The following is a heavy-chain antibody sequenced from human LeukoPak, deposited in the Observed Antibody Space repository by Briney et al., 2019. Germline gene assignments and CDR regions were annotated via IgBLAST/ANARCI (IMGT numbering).Heavy chain of an antibody. Sequence: GGSLRLSCAASGFTFSSHWMTWVRQAPGKGLEWVANIKEDGTRKNYMDSVKGRFTISRDNAKNSLYLQMNSLRAEDTAVYYCARDDSIVGGTRGPHPNWGQGTLVTVSS. CDR2: IKEDGTRK. CDR3: ARDDSIVGGTRGPHPN. D-gene: IGHD1-26*01. V-gene: IGHV3-7*03. J-gene: IGHJ4*02. CDR1: GFTFSSHW.